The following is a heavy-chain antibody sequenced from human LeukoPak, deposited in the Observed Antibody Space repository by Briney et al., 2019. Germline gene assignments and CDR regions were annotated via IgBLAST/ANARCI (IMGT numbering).Heavy chain of an antibody. V-gene: IGHV3-74*01. J-gene: IGHJ3*01. D-gene: IGHD5-24*01. Sequence: PGGSLRLSCAASRFTFNSYWMHWVRQAPGKGLVWVSRIVGDGSYTNYADSVKGRFTISRDNAKNTLFVQMNSLRAEDTAVYYCARDGSNSHAFDVWGLGTMVTVSS. CDR1: RFTFNSYW. CDR2: IVGDGSYT. CDR3: ARDGSNSHAFDV.